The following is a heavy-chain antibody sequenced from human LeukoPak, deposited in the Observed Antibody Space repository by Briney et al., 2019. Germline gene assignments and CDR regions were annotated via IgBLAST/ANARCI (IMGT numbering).Heavy chain of an antibody. J-gene: IGHJ3*02. CDR2: ISSSSTI. D-gene: IGHD2-21*01. CDR3: ASLCGGDCSLINFDI. Sequence: PGGSLRLSCAASGFTFSSYSMSWVRQAPGKGLEWVSYISSSSTISYADSVKGRFTISRDNAKNSLYLQMNSLRDEDTAVYYCASLCGGDCSLINFDIWGQGTMVTVSS. V-gene: IGHV3-48*02. CDR1: GFTFSSYS.